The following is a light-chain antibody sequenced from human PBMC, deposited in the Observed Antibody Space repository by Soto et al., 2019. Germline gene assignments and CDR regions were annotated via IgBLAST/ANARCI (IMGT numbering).Light chain of an antibody. Sequence: DIVMTQSPDSLTVSLGERATINCKSSQSVLSTSDNKNYLAWFQQRPGQHPKLLIYSASTRESGVPDRFSGSGSGTDFTLTISSLQAEDVAVYYCQHYYSSPLTFGGGTKVEIK. V-gene: IGKV4-1*01. J-gene: IGKJ4*01. CDR1: QSVLSTSDNKNY. CDR2: SAS. CDR3: QHYYSSPLT.